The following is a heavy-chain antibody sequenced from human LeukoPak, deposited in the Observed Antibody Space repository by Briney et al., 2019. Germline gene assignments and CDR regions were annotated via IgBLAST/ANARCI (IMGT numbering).Heavy chain of an antibody. CDR2: ISYDGSTK. CDR3: ARDRASWGATLDY. CDR1: GFTFNNYV. D-gene: IGHD1-26*01. Sequence: GESLRLSCAASGFTFNNYVMFWVRQAPGKGLEWVALISYDGSTKSYGDSVKGRFTISRDSSKSTVFLEMNSLRVEDTALYFCARDRASWGATLDYWGQGALVTVSS. V-gene: IGHV3-30*03. J-gene: IGHJ4*02.